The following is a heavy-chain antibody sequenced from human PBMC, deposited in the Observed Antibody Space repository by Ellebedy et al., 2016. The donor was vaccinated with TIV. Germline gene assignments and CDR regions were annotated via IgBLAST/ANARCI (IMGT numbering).Heavy chain of an antibody. D-gene: IGHD1-26*01. CDR3: AGSRSYIPGYFDF. J-gene: IGHJ4*02. CDR2: ITAIFGTA. CDR1: GDTFTNYA. V-gene: IGHV1-69*13. Sequence: SVKVSCKAPGDTFTNYAFTWVRQAPGQGLEWMGGITAIFGTANYAQKFQGRVAITADESTSTAYMELSSLGSEDTAVYYCAGSRSYIPGYFDFWGQGTLVTVSS.